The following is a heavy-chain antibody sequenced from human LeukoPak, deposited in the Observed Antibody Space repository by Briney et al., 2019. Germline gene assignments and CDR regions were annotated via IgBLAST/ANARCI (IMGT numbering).Heavy chain of an antibody. CDR2: IYYSGNT. Sequence: SETLSLTCTVSGGSISTSYYYWGWIRQPPGKGLEWIGSIYYSGNTYYNPSLKSRVTISVDTSKNQFSLKLSSVTAADTAVYYCARAHYCGSASCEHAFDIWGQGTMVTVSS. V-gene: IGHV4-39*07. CDR3: ARAHYCGSASCEHAFDI. D-gene: IGHD2-2*01. J-gene: IGHJ3*02. CDR1: GGSISTSYYY.